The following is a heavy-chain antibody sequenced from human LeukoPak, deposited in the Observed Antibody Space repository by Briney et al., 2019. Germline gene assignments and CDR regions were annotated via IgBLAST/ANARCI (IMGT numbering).Heavy chain of an antibody. CDR2: IYYSGST. D-gene: IGHD6-6*01. CDR1: GGSISSGGYY. Sequence: PSQTLSLTCTVSGGSISSGGYYWSWIRQHPGKGLEWIGYIYYSGSTYYNPSLKSRVTISVDTSKNQFSLKLSSVTAADTAVYYCARGSWSSSIDYWGQGTLVTVSS. J-gene: IGHJ4*02. CDR3: ARGSWSSSIDY. V-gene: IGHV4-31*03.